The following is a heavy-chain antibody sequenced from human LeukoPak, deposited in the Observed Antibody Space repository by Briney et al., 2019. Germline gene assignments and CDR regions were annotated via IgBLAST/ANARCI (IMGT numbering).Heavy chain of an antibody. CDR2: ISWNSGSI. V-gene: IGHV3-9*01. CDR1: GLTFDDYA. D-gene: IGHD2-21*01. Sequence: GGSLRLSCAASGLTFDDYAMHWVRQAPGKGLEWVSGISWNSGSIGYADSVKGRFTISRDNAKNSLYLQMNSLRAEDTALYYCAKDHRGGYSDFDYWGQGTLVTVSS. J-gene: IGHJ4*02. CDR3: AKDHRGGYSDFDY.